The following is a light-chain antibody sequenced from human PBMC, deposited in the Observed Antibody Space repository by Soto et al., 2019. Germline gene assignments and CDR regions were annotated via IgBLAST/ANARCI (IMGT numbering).Light chain of an antibody. Sequence: QSVLTQPASVSGSLGQSITISCTGSSSDVGTYYFVSWYQQHPGKVPKLMIYEGTKRPSGVSDRFSGSKSGNTASLTISGLQAEDEAEYFCCTYASTSTSLVFGTGTKVTVL. CDR3: CTYASTSTSLV. J-gene: IGLJ1*01. CDR2: EGT. V-gene: IGLV2-23*01. CDR1: SSDVGTYYF.